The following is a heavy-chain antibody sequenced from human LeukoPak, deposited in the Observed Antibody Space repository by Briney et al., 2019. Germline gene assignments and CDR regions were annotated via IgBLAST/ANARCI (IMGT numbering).Heavy chain of an antibody. Sequence: SETLSLTCTVSGDSISSNYWNYIRQPPGKGLEWIGYIYYSGITNYNPSLKSRVTISVDTSKNQFSLKLSSVTAADTAVYYCARAGRWEGRPHAFDIWGQGTMVAVSS. D-gene: IGHD1-26*01. J-gene: IGHJ3*02. CDR2: IYYSGIT. V-gene: IGHV4-59*01. CDR3: ARAGRWEGRPHAFDI. CDR1: GDSISSNY.